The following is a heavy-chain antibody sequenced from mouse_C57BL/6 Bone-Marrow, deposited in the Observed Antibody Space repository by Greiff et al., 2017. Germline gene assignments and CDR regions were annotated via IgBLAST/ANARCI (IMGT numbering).Heavy chain of an antibody. CDR1: GYTFTSYW. V-gene: IGHV1-64*01. J-gene: IGHJ2*01. D-gene: IGHD1-1*01. CDR3: AIITTVVATRY. CDR2: IHPNSGST. Sequence: QVQLQQPGAELVKPGASVKLSCKASGYTFTSYWMHWVKQRPGQGLEWMGMIHPNSGSTNYNEKFKSKATLTVDKASSTAYMQLSSLTSEDSAVYYCAIITTVVATRYWGQGTTLTVSS.